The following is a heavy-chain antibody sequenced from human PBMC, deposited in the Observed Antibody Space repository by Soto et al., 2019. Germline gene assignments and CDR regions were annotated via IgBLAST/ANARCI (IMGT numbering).Heavy chain of an antibody. CDR3: ARELRSEYPGLVPGGYYFDY. CDR2: IWYDGSNK. V-gene: IGHV3-33*01. CDR1: GFTFSSYG. J-gene: IGHJ4*02. D-gene: IGHD6-19*01. Sequence: QVQLVESGGGVVQPGRSLRLSCAASGFTFSSYGMHWVRQAPDKGLEWVAVIWYDGSNKYYADSVKGRFTISRDNSKNTLYLQMNSLRAEDTAVYYCARELRSEYPGLVPGGYYFDYWGQGTLVTVSS.